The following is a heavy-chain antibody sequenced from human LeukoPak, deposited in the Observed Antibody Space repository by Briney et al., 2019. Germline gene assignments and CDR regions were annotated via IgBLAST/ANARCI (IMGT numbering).Heavy chain of an antibody. J-gene: IGHJ6*02. CDR2: IYYSGST. D-gene: IGHD1-1*01. CDR3: ARQTTDRDYYYYYYGMDV. Sequence: PSETLSLTCTVSGGSISSSSYSWGWIRQPPGKGLEWIGSIYYSGSTYYNPSLKSRVTISVDTSKNQFSLRLSSVTAADTAVYYCARQTTDRDYYYYYYGMDVWGQGTTVTVSS. V-gene: IGHV4-39*07. CDR1: GGSISSSSYS.